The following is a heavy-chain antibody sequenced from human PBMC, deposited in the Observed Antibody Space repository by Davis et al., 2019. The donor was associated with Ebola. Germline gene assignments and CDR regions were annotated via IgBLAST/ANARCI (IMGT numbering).Heavy chain of an antibody. CDR2: ISMSGGST. CDR3: ARSSIAARPGYYYGMDV. CDR1: GFTFSNWG. J-gene: IGHJ6*02. Sequence: PGGSLRLSCAASGFTFSNWGMTWVRQAPGKGLECVAAISMSGGSTDYADSVKGRFTISRDNAKNSLYLQMSSLGVEDTAVYYCARSSIAARPGYYYGMDVWGQGTTVTVSS. D-gene: IGHD6-6*01. V-gene: IGHV3-21*01.